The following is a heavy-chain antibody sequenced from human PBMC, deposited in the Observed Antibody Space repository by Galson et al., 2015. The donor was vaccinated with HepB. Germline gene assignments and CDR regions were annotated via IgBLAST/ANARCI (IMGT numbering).Heavy chain of an antibody. CDR1: GYTFTNYP. CDR2: INPNTGIP. D-gene: IGHD4/OR15-4a*01. V-gene: IGHV7-4-1*02. J-gene: IGHJ5*02. Sequence: SVKVSCKASGYTFTNYPINWVRQAPGQGLEWMGWINPNTGIPTYAQGFTGRFVFSLDTSVSTAYLEINRLNPEDTAVYYCATSTVLTREYWFDPWGQGALVTVSS. CDR3: ATSTVLTREYWFDP.